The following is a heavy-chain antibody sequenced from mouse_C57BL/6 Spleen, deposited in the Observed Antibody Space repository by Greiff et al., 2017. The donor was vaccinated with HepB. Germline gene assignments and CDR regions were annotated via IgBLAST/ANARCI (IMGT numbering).Heavy chain of an antibody. CDR2: IDPSDSYT. D-gene: IGHD2-3*01. CDR3: ARYDAVLTKDYYAMDY. V-gene: IGHV1-59*01. J-gene: IGHJ4*01. Sequence: QVQLQQPGAELVRPGTSVKLSCKASGYTFTSYWMHWVKQRPGQGLEWIGVIDPSDSYTNYNQKFKGKATLTVDTSSSTAYMQLSSLTSEDSAVYYCARYDAVLTKDYYAMDYWGQGTSVTVSS. CDR1: GYTFTSYW.